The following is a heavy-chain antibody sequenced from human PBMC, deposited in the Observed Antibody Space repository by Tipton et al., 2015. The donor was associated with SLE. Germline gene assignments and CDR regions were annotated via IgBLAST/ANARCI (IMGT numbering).Heavy chain of an antibody. CDR1: GGSFSGYY. CDR3: ARDSTGSTEFDY. V-gene: IGHV4-59*12. J-gene: IGHJ4*02. Sequence: TLSLTCAVYGGSFSGYYWSWIRQPPGKGLEWIGYIYYSGSTNYNPSLKSRVTISVDTSKHQFSLKLSSVTAADTAVYYCARDSTGSTEFDYWGQGTLVTVSS. D-gene: IGHD3-10*01. CDR2: IYYSGST.